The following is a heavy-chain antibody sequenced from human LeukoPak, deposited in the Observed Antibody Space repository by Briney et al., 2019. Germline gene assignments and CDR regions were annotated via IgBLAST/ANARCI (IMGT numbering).Heavy chain of an antibody. CDR1: GYSISSGYY. CDR3: ARDRTSAFDI. V-gene: IGHV4-38-2*02. CDR2: IYHSGST. J-gene: IGHJ3*02. D-gene: IGHD3/OR15-3a*01. Sequence: SETLSLTCTVSGYSISSGYYWGWIRPPPGKGLEWIGSIYHSGSTYYNPSLKSRVTISVDTSKNQFSLKLSSVTAADTAVYYCARDRTSAFDIWGQGTMVTVSS.